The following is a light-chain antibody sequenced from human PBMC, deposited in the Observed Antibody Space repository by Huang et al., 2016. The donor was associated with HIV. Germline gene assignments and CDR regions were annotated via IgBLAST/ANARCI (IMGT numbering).Light chain of an antibody. J-gene: IGKJ4*01. CDR1: QDISNY. CDR2: DAS. V-gene: IGKV1-33*01. Sequence: DIQMTQSPSSLSASVGDRVTITCQASQDISNYLNWYQQKPGKATKLLLYDASDLETGVPSRFSGSGSGTYFTFTIRSLQPEDFATYYCQQHDHLPVTFGGGTRVDI. CDR3: QQHDHLPVT.